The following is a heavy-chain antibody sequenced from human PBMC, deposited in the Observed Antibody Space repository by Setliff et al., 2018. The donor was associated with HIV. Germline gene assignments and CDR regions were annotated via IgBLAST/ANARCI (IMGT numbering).Heavy chain of an antibody. CDR1: GYTFTNYG. J-gene: IGHJ4*02. V-gene: IGHV3-74*01. CDR2: INSDGSST. Sequence: SCKASGYTFTNYGISWVRQAPGKGLVWVSRINSDGSSTSYADSVKGRFTISRDNAKNTLYLQMNSLRAEDTAVYYCALAGRAVYYWGQGTLVTVSS. CDR3: ALAGRAVYY. D-gene: IGHD6-19*01.